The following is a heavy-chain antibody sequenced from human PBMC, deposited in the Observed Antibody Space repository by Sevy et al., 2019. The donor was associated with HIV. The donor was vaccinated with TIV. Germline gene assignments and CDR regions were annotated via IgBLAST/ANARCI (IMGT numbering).Heavy chain of an antibody. CDR3: ARDPGARYAQQLVPYYFDY. J-gene: IGHJ4*02. CDR1: GFTFSSYG. CDR2: IWYDGSNK. D-gene: IGHD6-13*01. Sequence: GGSLRLSCAASGFTFSSYGMHWVRQAPGKGLEWVAVIWYDGSNKYYADSVKGRFTISRDNSKNTPYLQMNSLRAEDTAVYYCARDPGARYAQQLVPYYFDYWGQGTLVTVSS. V-gene: IGHV3-33*01.